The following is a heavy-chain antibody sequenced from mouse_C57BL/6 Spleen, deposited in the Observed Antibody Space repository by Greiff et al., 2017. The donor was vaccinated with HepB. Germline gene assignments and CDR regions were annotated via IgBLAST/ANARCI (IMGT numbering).Heavy chain of an antibody. CDR2: ISSGGSYT. CDR3: ARDGMVTTSLYYFDY. Sequence: EVKLMESGGDLVKPGGSLKLSCAASGFTFSGYGMSWVRQTPDKRLEWVATISSGGSYTYYPDSVKGRFTISRDNAKNTLYLQMSSLKSEDTAMYYCARDGMVTTSLYYFDYWGQGTTLTVSS. J-gene: IGHJ2*01. D-gene: IGHD2-3*01. CDR1: GFTFSGYG. V-gene: IGHV5-6*01.